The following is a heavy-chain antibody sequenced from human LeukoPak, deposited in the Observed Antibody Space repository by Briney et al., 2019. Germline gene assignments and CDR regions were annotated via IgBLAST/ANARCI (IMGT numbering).Heavy chain of an antibody. CDR2: IYYTGNT. CDR3: ARTVRRDGYIDS. Sequence: SETLSLTCTVSGGSISSYYWSWIRQPPGKGLEWIGYIYYTGNTNQNPSLESRVTISVDTSKNQFSLKLSSVTAADTAVYYCARTVRRDGYIDSWGQGTLVTVSS. V-gene: IGHV4-59*12. CDR1: GGSISSYY. D-gene: IGHD5-24*01. J-gene: IGHJ4*02.